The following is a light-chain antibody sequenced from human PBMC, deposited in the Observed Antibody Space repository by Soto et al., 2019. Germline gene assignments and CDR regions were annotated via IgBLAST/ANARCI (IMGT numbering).Light chain of an antibody. CDR3: QKYNSAPHT. CDR1: QDISNY. J-gene: IGKJ1*01. Sequence: DIQMTQSPSSLSASVGDRVTITCRASQDISNYVAWYQQKPGKVPKVLIYTASTLQSGVPSRFSGGGSGTDFTLTISSLQPEDVATYYCQKYNSAPHTFGQGTKVDIK. CDR2: TAS. V-gene: IGKV1-27*01.